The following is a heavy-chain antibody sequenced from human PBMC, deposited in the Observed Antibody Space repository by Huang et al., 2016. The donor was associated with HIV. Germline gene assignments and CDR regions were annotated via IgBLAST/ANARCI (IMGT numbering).Heavy chain of an antibody. J-gene: IGHJ6*02. CDR2: VNDSGAP. CDR3: ARQWTILEWLLGLDV. V-gene: IGHV4-34*02. Sequence: QMQLQQRGAGLLKPSETLSLTCGVSGGSFTGNYLTWIRQAPGKGLEWIGEVNDSGAPNYNPSVNGRVTISLDKSNRELSLNLRSVTAADTAVYYCARQWTILEWLLGLDVWGQGTTVIVSS. CDR1: GGSFTGNY. D-gene: IGHD3-3*01.